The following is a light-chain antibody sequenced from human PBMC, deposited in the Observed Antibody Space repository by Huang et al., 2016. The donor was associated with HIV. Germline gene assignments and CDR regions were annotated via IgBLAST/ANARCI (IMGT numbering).Light chain of an antibody. V-gene: IGKV3-20*01. CDR2: GAS. CDR3: QQYGSSPRT. Sequence: EIVLTQSPGTLSLSPGERATLSCRASQIVSSSYLAWHQQKPGQAPRLLIYGASSRATGIPDRFSGSGSGTDFTLTISRLEPEDFAVYYCQQYGSSPRTFGQGTKVEIK. J-gene: IGKJ1*01. CDR1: QIVSSSY.